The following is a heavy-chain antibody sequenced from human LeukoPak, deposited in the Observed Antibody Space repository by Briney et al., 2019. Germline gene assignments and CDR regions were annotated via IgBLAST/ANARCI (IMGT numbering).Heavy chain of an antibody. CDR2: IYSGGST. CDR3: ARDTAVHGSRKHGYFVH. V-gene: IGHV3-66*01. J-gene: IGHJ1*01. CDR1: ELTISDNI. Sequence: TGGSLRLSRVAAELTISDNIMGWVRQTPGKGLEWVSRIYSGGSTYSADSVKGRFIISRDNSKNTLHLQMNSLRVEDTAVYYCARDTAVHGSRKHGYFVHRGQGTLVTVSS. D-gene: IGHD5-24*01.